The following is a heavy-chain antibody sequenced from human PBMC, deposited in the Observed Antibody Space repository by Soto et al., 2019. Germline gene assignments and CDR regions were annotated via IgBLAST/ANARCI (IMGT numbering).Heavy chain of an antibody. Sequence: QVQLQESGPGLVKPSQTLSLTCTVSGGSISSGGYYWSWIRQHPGKGLEWIGYIYYSGSTYYNQYLTSRVTISVDTSKNQFSLKLSSVSAADTAVYYWAEYDLWSGYTSYWGQGTLVNVSS. CDR2: IYYSGST. J-gene: IGHJ4*02. CDR3: AEYDLWSGYTSY. D-gene: IGHD3-3*01. V-gene: IGHV4-31*03. CDR1: GGSISSGGYY.